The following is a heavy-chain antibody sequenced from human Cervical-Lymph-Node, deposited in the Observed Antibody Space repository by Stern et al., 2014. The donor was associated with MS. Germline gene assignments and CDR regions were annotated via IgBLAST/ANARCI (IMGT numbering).Heavy chain of an antibody. CDR1: SGSISSGGYY. V-gene: IGHV4-31*03. CDR3: ARSYELRSGSYYGPTDY. CDR2: IYNNGNT. Sequence: VQLVESGPGLVKPSQTLSLTCTVASGSISSGGYYWNWIRQHPGEGLEWIGSIYNNGNTFYSPSLKSRVRMSIDTSENQFSLNLNSVTAADTAVYYCARSYELRSGSYYGPTDYWGQGTLVTVSS. J-gene: IGHJ4*02. D-gene: IGHD3-10*01.